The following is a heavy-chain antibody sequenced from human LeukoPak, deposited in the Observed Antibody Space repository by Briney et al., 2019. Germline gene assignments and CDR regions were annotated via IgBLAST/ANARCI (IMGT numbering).Heavy chain of an antibody. CDR1: GGSISSSSYY. D-gene: IGHD6-19*01. J-gene: IGHJ4*02. Sequence: TSETLSLTCTVSGGSISSSSYYWGWIRQPPGKGLEWIGSIYYSGSTYYNPSLKSRVTISVDTSKNQFSLKLSSVTAADTAVYSYARLVSSGYPVYWGQGTLVTVSS. CDR2: IYYSGST. CDR3: ARLVSSGYPVY. V-gene: IGHV4-39*01.